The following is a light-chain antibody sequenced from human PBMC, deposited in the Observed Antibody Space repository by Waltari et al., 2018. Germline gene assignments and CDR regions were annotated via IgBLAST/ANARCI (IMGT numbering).Light chain of an antibody. Sequence: TQCPVTLSLSPGERPTLSCRASQSVRSDFLAWYQQKPGHAPRLLIYGVSTRATGVPARFSGSGSGTEFTLIISSLQSEDFAVYFCQQYSNWPLTFGGGTKVQIK. CDR2: GVS. V-gene: IGKV3-15*01. J-gene: IGKJ4*01. CDR1: QSVRSD. CDR3: QQYSNWPLT.